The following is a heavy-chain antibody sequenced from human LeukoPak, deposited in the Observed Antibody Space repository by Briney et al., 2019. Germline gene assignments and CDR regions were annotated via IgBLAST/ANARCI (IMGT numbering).Heavy chain of an antibody. D-gene: IGHD6-6*01. J-gene: IGHJ4*02. V-gene: IGHV4-34*01. CDR1: GGSFSGYY. Sequence: PSETLSLTCAVYGGSFSGYYWSWIRQPPGRGLEWIGEINHSGSTNYNPSLKSRVTTSVDTSKNQFSLKLSSVTAADTAVYYCARGRPFLDYWGQGTLVTVSS. CDR3: ARGRPFLDY. CDR2: INHSGST.